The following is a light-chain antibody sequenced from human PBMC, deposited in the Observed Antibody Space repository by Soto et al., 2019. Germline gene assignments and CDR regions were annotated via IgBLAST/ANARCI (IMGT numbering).Light chain of an antibody. V-gene: IGLV1-40*01. Sequence: QSVLAQPPSVSGAPGQRVTISCTGSSSNIGAGYGVHWYQQLPGTAPKRLIYGNSKRPSGVPDRFSGSKSGTSASLAITGLQAEDEADYHCQSYDNSLSGWVFGGGTKLTVL. CDR2: GNS. J-gene: IGLJ3*02. CDR3: QSYDNSLSGWV. CDR1: SSNIGAGYG.